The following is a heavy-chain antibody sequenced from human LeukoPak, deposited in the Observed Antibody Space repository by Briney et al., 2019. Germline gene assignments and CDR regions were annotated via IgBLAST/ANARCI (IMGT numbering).Heavy chain of an antibody. CDR2: IYYSGST. CDR3: ARDCYCSGGSCYSCAFDI. J-gene: IGHJ3*02. Sequence: SQTLSLTCTVPGGSISSGDYYWSWIRQPPGKGLEWIGYIYYSGSTYYNPSLKSRVTISVDTSKNQFSLKLSSVTAADTAVYYCARDCYCSGGSCYSCAFDIWGQGTMVTVSS. D-gene: IGHD2-15*01. CDR1: GGSISSGDYY. V-gene: IGHV4-30-4*01.